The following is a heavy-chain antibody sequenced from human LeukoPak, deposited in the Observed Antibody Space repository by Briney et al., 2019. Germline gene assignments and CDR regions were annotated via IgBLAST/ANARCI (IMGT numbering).Heavy chain of an antibody. V-gene: IGHV1-18*01. CDR1: GYTFTSYD. J-gene: IGHJ5*02. CDR2: ISTYNGNT. CDR3: ARDQGTYYYGSGAIDNWFDP. Sequence: ASVRVSCKASGYTFTSYDINWVRQATGQGLEWMGWISTYNGNTNYAQKLQGRVTMTTDTSTSTAYMELRSLRSDDTAVYYCARDQGTYYYGSGAIDNWFDPWGQGTLVTVSS. D-gene: IGHD3-10*01.